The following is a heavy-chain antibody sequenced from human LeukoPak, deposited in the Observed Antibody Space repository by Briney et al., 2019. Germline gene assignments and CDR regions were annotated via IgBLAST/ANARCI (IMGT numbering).Heavy chain of an antibody. D-gene: IGHD3-10*01. Sequence: SVKVSCKASGGSFSSYGFTWVRQAPGQGLEWMGRITPVLGVANYAQKFQGRVAIIADKFTSTVYMELSSLRSEDTAVYYCARARRVRGVSPEYSWFDPWGQGTLVTVSS. CDR3: ARARRVRGVSPEYSWFDP. CDR2: ITPVLGVA. CDR1: GGSFSSYG. V-gene: IGHV1-69*04. J-gene: IGHJ5*02.